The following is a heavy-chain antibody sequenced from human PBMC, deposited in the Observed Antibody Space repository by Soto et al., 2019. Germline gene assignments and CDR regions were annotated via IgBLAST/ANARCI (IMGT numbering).Heavy chain of an antibody. CDR1: GFTFSSYA. CDR3: AKDPLGYCSGGSCPDAFDI. CDR2: ISGSGGST. J-gene: IGHJ3*02. Sequence: GGSLRLSCAASGFTFSSYAMSWVRQAPGKGLEWVSAISGSGGSTYYADSVKGRFTISRDNSKNTLYLQMNSLRAEDTAVYYCAKDPLGYCSGGSCPDAFDIWGQGTMVTVS. V-gene: IGHV3-23*01. D-gene: IGHD2-15*01.